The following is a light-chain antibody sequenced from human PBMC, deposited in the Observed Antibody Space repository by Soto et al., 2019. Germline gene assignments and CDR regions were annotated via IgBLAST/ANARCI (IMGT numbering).Light chain of an antibody. Sequence: EIVMTQSPATLSVSPGERATLSCRASQSVSSNLAGYQQKPAQAPSLLIYGASPRATGIPARFSGSGSGTEFTLTISSLQSEDFAVYYCQQYNNWPPWTFGQGTKVEIK. V-gene: IGKV3-15*01. CDR1: QSVSSN. CDR3: QQYNNWPPWT. J-gene: IGKJ1*01. CDR2: GAS.